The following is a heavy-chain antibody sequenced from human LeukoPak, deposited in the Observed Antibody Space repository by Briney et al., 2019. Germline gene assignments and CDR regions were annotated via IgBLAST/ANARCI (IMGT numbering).Heavy chain of an antibody. D-gene: IGHD2-15*01. CDR1: GGTFSSYA. J-gene: IGHJ6*02. V-gene: IGHV1-69*13. CDR2: IIPIFGTA. CDR3: ARVYCSGGSCYRPYYYYGMDV. Sequence: SVKVSCKASGGTFSSYAISWVRQAPGQGLEWMGGIIPIFGTANYAQKFQGRVTITADESTSTAYMELSSLRSEDTAVYYCARVYCSGGSCYRPYYYYGMDVWGQGTTVTVSS.